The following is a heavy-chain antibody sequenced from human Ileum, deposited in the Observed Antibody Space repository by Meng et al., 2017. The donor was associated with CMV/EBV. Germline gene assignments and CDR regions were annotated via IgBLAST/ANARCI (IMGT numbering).Heavy chain of an antibody. V-gene: IGHV1-2*02. D-gene: IGHD6-19*01. CDR3: ARDIYNSGWLLAF. CDR2: INPNGGAT. J-gene: IGHJ6*02. Sequence: ASVKVSCKASGYTFTGYYMHWVRQDPGQGLEYIGWINPNGGATGYTQKFQGRVTMTRDTSISTAYMELSRLTSDDTAKYYCARDIYNSGWLLAFWGQGTTVTVSS. CDR1: GYTFTGYY.